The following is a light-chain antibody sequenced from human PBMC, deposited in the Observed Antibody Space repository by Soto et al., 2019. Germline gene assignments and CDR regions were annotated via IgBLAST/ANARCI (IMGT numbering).Light chain of an antibody. J-gene: IGLJ1*01. CDR1: SSDVGSYNL. CDR3: CSYAGSNNFDV. V-gene: IGLV2-23*02. Sequence: QSVLTQPAPVSGSPGQSITISCTGTSSDVGSYNLVSWYQQHPGKAPKLMVYEVSKRPSGVSNRFSGSKSGNTASLTISGLQAEDEADYYCCSYAGSNNFDVFGTGTKVTVL. CDR2: EVS.